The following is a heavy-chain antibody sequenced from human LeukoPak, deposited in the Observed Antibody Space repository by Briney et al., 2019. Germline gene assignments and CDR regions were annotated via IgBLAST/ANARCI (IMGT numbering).Heavy chain of an antibody. CDR3: AREDYGGNLNYFDY. CDR1: GGSISSSSYY. Sequence: SETLSLTCTVSGGSISSSSYYWGWIRQPPGKGLEWIGSIYYSGSTYYNPSLKSRVTISVDTSKNQFSLKLSSVTAADTAVYYCAREDYGGNLNYFDYWGQGTLVTVSS. D-gene: IGHD4-23*01. CDR2: IYYSGST. V-gene: IGHV4-39*07. J-gene: IGHJ4*02.